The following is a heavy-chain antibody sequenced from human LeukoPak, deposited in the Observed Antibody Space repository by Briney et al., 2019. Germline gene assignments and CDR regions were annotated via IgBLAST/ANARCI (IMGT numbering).Heavy chain of an antibody. Sequence: PGGSLRLSCVASGFSFNYYAMSWVRQAPGKGLEWVSALTGTGYTTYYADSVKGRFTISRDNSNNTLFLQMNSLRAEDTAVYYCAKDHTGVGTAIYYYYGMDVWGQGTTVTVSS. CDR1: GFSFNYYA. CDR2: LTGTGYTT. J-gene: IGHJ6*02. D-gene: IGHD1-14*01. CDR3: AKDHTGVGTAIYYYYGMDV. V-gene: IGHV3-23*01.